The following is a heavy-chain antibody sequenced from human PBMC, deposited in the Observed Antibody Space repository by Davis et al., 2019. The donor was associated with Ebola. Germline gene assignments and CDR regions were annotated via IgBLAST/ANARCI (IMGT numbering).Heavy chain of an antibody. J-gene: IGHJ6*02. D-gene: IGHD5-18*01. CDR2: IYYSGST. CDR1: GGSISSYY. V-gene: IGHV4-59*08. CDR3: ARLRPTAMVFYGMDV. Sequence: SETLSLTCTVSGGSISSYYWSWIRQPPGKGLEWIGYIYYSGSTNYNPSLKSRVTISVDTSKNQFSLKLSSVTAADTAVYYCARLRPTAMVFYGMDVWGQGTTVTASS.